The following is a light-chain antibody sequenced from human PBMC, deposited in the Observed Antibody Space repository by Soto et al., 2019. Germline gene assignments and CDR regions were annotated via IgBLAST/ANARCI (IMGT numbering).Light chain of an antibody. CDR1: QSVSTNF. J-gene: IGKJ1*01. CDR2: GAS. Sequence: EIVLTQSPGTLALSQGEGATLSCGASQSVSTNFFAWYQQKPGQAPRLLIHGASTRATGIPDRFSGSGSGTDFTLTISRLEPEDFAVYYCQQYGRTSWTFGQGTKVDIK. CDR3: QQYGRTSWT. V-gene: IGKV3-20*01.